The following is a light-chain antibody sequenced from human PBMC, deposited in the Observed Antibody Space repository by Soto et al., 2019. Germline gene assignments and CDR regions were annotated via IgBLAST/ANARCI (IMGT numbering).Light chain of an antibody. CDR2: KAS. J-gene: IGKJ2*01. V-gene: IGKV1-5*03. Sequence: DIQMTQSPSTLSASEGDRVTITCRASQSIGNWLAWYQQKTGKAPKLLIYKASILQSGVPARSSGSGSGTEFTLTISSLQPDDFATYYCQQYDSYPYTFGQGTKVDIK. CDR1: QSIGNW. CDR3: QQYDSYPYT.